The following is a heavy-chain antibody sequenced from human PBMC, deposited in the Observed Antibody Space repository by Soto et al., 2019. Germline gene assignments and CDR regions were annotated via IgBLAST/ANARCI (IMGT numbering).Heavy chain of an antibody. V-gene: IGHV3-30-3*01. J-gene: IGHJ4*02. CDR3: ARDREDYDSSGYEPLDY. CDR1: GFTFSSYS. Sequence: GGSLRLSCAASGFTFSSYSMHWVRQAPGKGLEWVAVISYDGGNKYYADSVKGRFTISRDNSKNTLYLQMNSLRVEDTAVYYCARDREDYDSSGYEPLDYWGQGTLVTVSS. CDR2: ISYDGGNK. D-gene: IGHD3-22*01.